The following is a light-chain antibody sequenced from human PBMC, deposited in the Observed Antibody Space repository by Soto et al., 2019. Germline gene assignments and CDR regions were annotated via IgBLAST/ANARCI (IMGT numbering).Light chain of an antibody. J-gene: IGKJ1*01. V-gene: IGKV3-15*01. CDR2: HAS. Sequence: EIVMTQSPATLSVSPGERATLSCRASQSVSSDLVWYQQKPGQAPRLLTFHASTRATGIPARFSGSGSGTEFTLTISSLQSEDFAVYYCQQYNNWPRTFGQGTKVDIK. CDR3: QQYNNWPRT. CDR1: QSVSSD.